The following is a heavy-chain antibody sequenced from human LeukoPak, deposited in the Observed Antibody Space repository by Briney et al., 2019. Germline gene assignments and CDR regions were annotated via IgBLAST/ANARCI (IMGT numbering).Heavy chain of an antibody. V-gene: IGHV1-18*01. CDR3: ARGRGSSWYSYYYGMDV. Sequence: ASVKVSCKASGYTFTSYGISWVRQAPGQGLEWMGWISAYNGNTNYAQKFQGRVTITRDTSASTAYMELSSLRSEDTAVYYCARGRGSSWYSYYYGMDVWGQGTTVTVSS. CDR2: ISAYNGNT. CDR1: GYTFTSYG. J-gene: IGHJ6*02. D-gene: IGHD6-13*01.